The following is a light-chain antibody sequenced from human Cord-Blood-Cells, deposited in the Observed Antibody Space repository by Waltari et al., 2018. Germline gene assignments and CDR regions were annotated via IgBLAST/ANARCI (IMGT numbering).Light chain of an antibody. Sequence: DIQMTQSPSSLSASVGDRVTITCRASQGISNYLAWYQQKPGKVPKLLIYGASTLQSGVPSRFSGSGSWTDFTLPISSLQPEDVGTYFRQKYNSAPQTFGQGTKVEIK. CDR3: QKYNSAPQT. J-gene: IGKJ1*01. CDR2: GAS. CDR1: QGISNY. V-gene: IGKV1-27*01.